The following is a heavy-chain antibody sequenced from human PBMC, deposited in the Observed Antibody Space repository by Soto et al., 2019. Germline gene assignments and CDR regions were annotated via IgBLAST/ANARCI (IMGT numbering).Heavy chain of an antibody. J-gene: IGHJ4*02. Sequence: QVQLQESGPGLVKPSDTLSLTCAVSGYSISSSNWWGWIRQPPGKGLEWIGYIYYSGTTYYNPSLKSXATGSXXTSKNQFSLKLTSVTAVDTAVYYCARREIQGPIDYWGQGTLVTVSS. CDR2: IYYSGTT. D-gene: IGHD1-26*01. CDR1: GYSISSSNW. CDR3: ARREIQGPIDY. V-gene: IGHV4-28*01.